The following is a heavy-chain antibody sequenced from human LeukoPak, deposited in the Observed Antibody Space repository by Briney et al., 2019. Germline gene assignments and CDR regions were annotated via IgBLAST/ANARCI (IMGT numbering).Heavy chain of an antibody. CDR2: IYPGDSDT. J-gene: IGHJ4*02. CDR1: GYSFTNYW. V-gene: IGHV5-51*01. D-gene: IGHD3-16*01. Sequence: GESLQISCQGSGYSFTNYWIAWVRQMPGKGLEWMGIIYPGDSDTRYSPSFQGQVTISVDKSISIAYLQWSSLKASDTAMYYCARHAYNGRETYKFDNWGQGTLVTVSS. CDR3: ARHAYNGRETYKFDN.